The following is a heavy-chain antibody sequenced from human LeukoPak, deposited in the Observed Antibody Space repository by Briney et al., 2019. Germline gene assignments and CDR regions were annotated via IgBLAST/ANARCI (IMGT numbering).Heavy chain of an antibody. CDR2: INPNSGGT. CDR1: GYTFTGYY. Sequence: ASVKVSCKASGYTFTGYYIHWVRQAPGQGLEWMGWINPNSGGTNYAQKFQGRVTMTRDTSISTAYMELSRLRSDDTAVYYRAKSPVAAAGTVYYYYMDVWGKGTTVTISS. D-gene: IGHD6-13*01. V-gene: IGHV1-2*02. J-gene: IGHJ6*03. CDR3: AKSPVAAAGTVYYYYMDV.